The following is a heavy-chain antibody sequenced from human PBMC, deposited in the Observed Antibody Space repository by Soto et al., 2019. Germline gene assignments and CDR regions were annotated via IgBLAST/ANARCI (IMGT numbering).Heavy chain of an antibody. D-gene: IGHD6-13*01. J-gene: IGHJ4*02. CDR2: INPSGGST. CDR1: GYTFTSYY. Sequence: ASVKVSCKASGYTFTSYYMHWVRQAPGQGLEWMGIINPSGGSTSYAQKFQGRVTMTRDTSTSTVYMELSSLRSEDTAMYYCALIAAAGKRFDYWGQGTLVTVSS. CDR3: ALIAAAGKRFDY. V-gene: IGHV1-46*01.